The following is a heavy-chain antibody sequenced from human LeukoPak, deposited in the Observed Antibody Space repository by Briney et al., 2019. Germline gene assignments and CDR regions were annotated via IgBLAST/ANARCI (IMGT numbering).Heavy chain of an antibody. CDR2: INHSGST. J-gene: IGHJ5*02. CDR1: GGSFSGYY. Sequence: SETLSLTCAVYGGSFSGYYWGWIRQPPGKGLEWIGEINHSGSTNYNPSLKSRVTISVDTSKNQFSLKLSSVTAADTAVYYCARGGLNWFDPWGQGTLVTVSS. CDR3: ARGGLNWFDP. V-gene: IGHV4-34*01.